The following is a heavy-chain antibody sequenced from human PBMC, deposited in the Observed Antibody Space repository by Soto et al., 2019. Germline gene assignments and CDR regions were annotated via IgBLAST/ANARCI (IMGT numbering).Heavy chain of an antibody. V-gene: IGHV4-39*01. D-gene: IGHD3-10*01. CDR1: GGSISSSSYY. Sequence: PSETLSLTCTVSGGSISSSSYYWGWIRQPPGKGLEWIGSIYYSGSTYYNPSLKSRVTISVDTSKNQFSLKLSSVTAADTAVYYCASLWFGEFLYSNEYNWFDPWGQGTLVTVSS. J-gene: IGHJ5*02. CDR2: IYYSGST. CDR3: ASLWFGEFLYSNEYNWFDP.